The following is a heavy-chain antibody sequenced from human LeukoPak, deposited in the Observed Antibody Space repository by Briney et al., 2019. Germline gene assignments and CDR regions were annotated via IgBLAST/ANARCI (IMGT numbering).Heavy chain of an antibody. CDR1: GGSISSGSYY. J-gene: IGHJ6*03. CDR2: IYTSGST. V-gene: IGHV4-61*02. CDR3: ARDFTGSSGYYYPPEYYYYYYMDV. Sequence: SETLSLTCTVSGGSISSGSYYWSWIRQPAGKGLEWIGRIYTSGSTNYNPSLKSRVTISVDTSKNQFSLKLSSVTAADTAVYYCARDFTGSSGYYYPPEYYYYYYMDVWGRGTLVTVSS. D-gene: IGHD3-22*01.